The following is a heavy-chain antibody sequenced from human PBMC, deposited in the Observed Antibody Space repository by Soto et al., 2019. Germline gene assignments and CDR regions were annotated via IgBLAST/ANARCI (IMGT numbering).Heavy chain of an antibody. J-gene: IGHJ5*02. CDR1: GGSISSYY. Sequence: PSEPLSLTCTVSGGSISSYYWSWIRQPPGKGLEWIGYIYYSGSTNYNPSLKSRVTISVDTSKNQFSLKLSSVTAADTAVYYCARAPIASTAAPNWFDPWGQGTLVTAPQ. V-gene: IGHV4-59*01. CDR2: IYYSGST. D-gene: IGHD6-13*01. CDR3: ARAPIASTAAPNWFDP.